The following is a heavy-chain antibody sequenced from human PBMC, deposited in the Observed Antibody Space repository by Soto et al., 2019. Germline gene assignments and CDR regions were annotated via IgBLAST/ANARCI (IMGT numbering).Heavy chain of an antibody. J-gene: IGHJ3*02. V-gene: IGHV1-18*04. CDR3: ARNLYGRAFDI. CDR1: AYTFTSYH. D-gene: IGHD2-8*01. Sequence: QAQLEQSGPEVKRPGASLKVSCKASAYTFTSYHISWVRQAPGQGLEWIGWINAFDDDTNYSQKFQDRDTMTAHISTDTAYVDLRSLGADDTAIYYCARNLYGRAFDIWGQGTMVTVSS. CDR2: INAFDDDT.